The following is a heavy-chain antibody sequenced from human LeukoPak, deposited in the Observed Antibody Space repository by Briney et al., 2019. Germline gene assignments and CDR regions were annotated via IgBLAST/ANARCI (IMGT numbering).Heavy chain of an antibody. D-gene: IGHD1-26*01. V-gene: IGHV4-34*01. J-gene: IGHJ6*03. CDR1: GGSFSGYY. CDR2: INHSGST. CDR3: ARLFRGSGSYYPRPYYYYMDV. Sequence: SETLSLTCAVYGGSFSGYYWSWIRQPPGKGLEWIGEINHSGSTNYNPSLKSRVTISVDTSKNQFSLKLSSVTAADTAVYYCARLFRGSGSYYPRPYYYYMDVWGKGTTVTVSS.